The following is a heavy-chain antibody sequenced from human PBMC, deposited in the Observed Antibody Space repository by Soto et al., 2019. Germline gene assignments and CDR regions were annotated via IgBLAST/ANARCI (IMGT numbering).Heavy chain of an antibody. Sequence: SETQSLTCTVSGGSISSGGYYWSWIRQHPGKGLEWIGYIYYSGSTYYNPSLKSRVTISVDTSKNQFSLKLSSVTAADTAVYYCARKYSYGTFDYWGQGTLVTVSS. J-gene: IGHJ4*02. D-gene: IGHD5-18*01. CDR2: IYYSGST. V-gene: IGHV4-31*03. CDR1: GGSISSGGYY. CDR3: ARKYSYGTFDY.